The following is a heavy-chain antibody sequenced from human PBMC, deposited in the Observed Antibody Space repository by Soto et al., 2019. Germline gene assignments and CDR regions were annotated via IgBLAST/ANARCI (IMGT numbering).Heavy chain of an antibody. CDR3: ARATGSNHPFDY. V-gene: IGHV3-74*01. CDR1: GLTFNTYW. Sequence: EVQLVESGGGLVQPGGYLRVSCAATGLTFNTYWMHWVRQGPGKGLVWVSRISTDGSSATYADSVKGRFTISRDNAKNTLYLQMNSLRAEDTAVYYCARATGSNHPFDYWGQGSLVTVSS. CDR2: ISTDGSSA. D-gene: IGHD2-2*01. J-gene: IGHJ4*02.